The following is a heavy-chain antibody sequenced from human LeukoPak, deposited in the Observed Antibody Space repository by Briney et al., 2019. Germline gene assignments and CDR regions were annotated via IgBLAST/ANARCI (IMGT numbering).Heavy chain of an antibody. CDR3: ARLKYGSGRLNMDV. CDR1: GGSFSGYY. V-gene: IGHV4-34*01. D-gene: IGHD3-10*01. J-gene: IGHJ6*03. Sequence: SETLSLTCAVYGGSFSGYYWSWIRQPPGKGLEWIGEINHSGSTNYNPSLKSRVTISVDTSKNQFSLKLSSVTAADTAVYYCARLKYGSGRLNMDVWGKGTTVTISS. CDR2: INHSGST.